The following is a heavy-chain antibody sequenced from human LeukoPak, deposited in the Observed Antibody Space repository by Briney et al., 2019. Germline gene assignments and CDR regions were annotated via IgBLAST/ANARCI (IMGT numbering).Heavy chain of an antibody. D-gene: IGHD2-2*01. CDR1: GGTFSSYA. Sequence: SVKVSCKASGGTFSSYAISWVRQAPGQGLEWMGGIIPIFGTANYAQKFQGRVTITADESTSTAYMELSSLRSEDTAVYYCARDPIWDCSSTSCSLGGGDYYYYMDVWGKGTTVTVSS. CDR2: IIPIFGTA. V-gene: IGHV1-69*13. CDR3: ARDPIWDCSSTSCSLGGGDYYYYMDV. J-gene: IGHJ6*03.